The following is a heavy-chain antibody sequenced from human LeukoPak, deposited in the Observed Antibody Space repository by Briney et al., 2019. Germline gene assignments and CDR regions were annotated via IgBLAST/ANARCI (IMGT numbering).Heavy chain of an antibody. Sequence: GASVKVSCKASGYTFTGYYMHWVRQAPGQGLEWMGWINPNSGGTNYAQKLQGRVTMTTDTSTSTAYMELRSLRSDDTAVYYCARVRISSGWYGGELVGEWFDPWGQGTLVTVSS. D-gene: IGHD6-19*01. CDR3: ARVRISSGWYGGELVGEWFDP. CDR1: GYTFTGYY. J-gene: IGHJ5*02. V-gene: IGHV1-2*02. CDR2: INPNSGGT.